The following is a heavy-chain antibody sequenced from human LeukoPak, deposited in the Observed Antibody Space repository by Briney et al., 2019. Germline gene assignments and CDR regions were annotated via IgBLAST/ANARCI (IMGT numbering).Heavy chain of an antibody. J-gene: IGHJ4*02. D-gene: IGHD1-7*01. CDR2: INDDGITT. CDR1: GFTFSNCW. Sequence: PGGSLRLSCAASGFTFSNCWMHWVRQAPGKGLVWVSRINDDGITTTYADSVKGRFTIFRDNAKNTLYLRMNSLRAEDTAVYYCARNWNYKFDYWGQGTLVTVS. V-gene: IGHV3-74*01. CDR3: ARNWNYKFDY.